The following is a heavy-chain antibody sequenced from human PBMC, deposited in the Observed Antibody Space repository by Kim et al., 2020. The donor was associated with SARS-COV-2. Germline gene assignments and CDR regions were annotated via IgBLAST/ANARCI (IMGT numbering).Heavy chain of an antibody. Sequence: GGSLRLSCAASGFTFDDYAMHWVRQAPGKGLEWVSGISWNSGSIGYADSVKGRFTISRDNAKNSLYLQMNSLRAEDTALYYCAKESRAGGWFDPWGQGTLVTVSS. V-gene: IGHV3-9*01. J-gene: IGHJ5*02. CDR3: AKESRAGGWFDP. D-gene: IGHD2-2*01. CDR2: ISWNSGSI. CDR1: GFTFDDYA.